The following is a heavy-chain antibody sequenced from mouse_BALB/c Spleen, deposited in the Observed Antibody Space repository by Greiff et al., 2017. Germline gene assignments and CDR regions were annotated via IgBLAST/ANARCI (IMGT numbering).Heavy chain of an antibody. J-gene: IGHJ3*01. CDR2: ISSGSSTI. D-gene: IGHD2-1*01. CDR1: GFTFSSFG. V-gene: IGHV5-17*02. CDR3: ARFYGNYGAFAY. Sequence: EVKLVESGGGLVQPGGSRKLSCAVSGFTFSSFGMHWVRQAPEKGLEWVAYISSGSSTIYYADTVKGRFTISRDNPKNTLFLQMTSLRSEDTAMYYCARFYGNYGAFAYWGQGTLVTVSA.